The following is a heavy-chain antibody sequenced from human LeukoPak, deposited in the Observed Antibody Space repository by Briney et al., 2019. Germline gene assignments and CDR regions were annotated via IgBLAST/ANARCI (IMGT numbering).Heavy chain of an antibody. D-gene: IGHD3-10*01. V-gene: IGHV1-69*05. CDR2: IIPIFGTA. CDR1: GYTFTSYA. Sequence: GASVKVSCKASGYTFTSYAISWVRQAPGQGLEWMGGIIPIFGTANYAQKFQGRVTITTDESTSTAYMELSSLRSEDTAVYYCVMGRGSGRRGGYFDYWGQGTLVTVSS. J-gene: IGHJ4*02. CDR3: VMGRGSGRRGGYFDY.